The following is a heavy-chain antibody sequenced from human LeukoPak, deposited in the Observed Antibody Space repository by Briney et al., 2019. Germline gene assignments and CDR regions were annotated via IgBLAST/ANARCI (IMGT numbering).Heavy chain of an antibody. V-gene: IGHV3-21*01. Sequence: GGSLRLSCAASGFTFTSYSMNWVRQAPGKGLEWVSCISSSSTYIYYADSVKGRFTISRDNAKNSLYLQMNSLTAEETAVYYCARSWGELSFFDSWGRGTLVTVSS. CDR3: ARSWGELSFFDS. CDR1: GFTFTSYS. D-gene: IGHD3-16*02. CDR2: ISSSSTYI. J-gene: IGHJ4*02.